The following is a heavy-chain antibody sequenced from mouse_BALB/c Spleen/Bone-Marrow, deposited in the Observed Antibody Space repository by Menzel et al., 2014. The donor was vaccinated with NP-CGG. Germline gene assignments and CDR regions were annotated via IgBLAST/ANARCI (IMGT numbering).Heavy chain of an antibody. J-gene: IGHJ3*01. CDR1: GFNIKDTY. Sequence: LKQSGAELVKPGASVKLSCTASGFNIKDTYMHWVKQRPEQGLEWIGRIDPANGNTKYDPKFQGKATITADTSSNTAYLQLSSLTSEDTAVYYCALYYYGSSGFAYWGQGTLVTVSA. D-gene: IGHD1-1*01. CDR3: ALYYYGSSGFAY. V-gene: IGHV14-3*02. CDR2: IDPANGNT.